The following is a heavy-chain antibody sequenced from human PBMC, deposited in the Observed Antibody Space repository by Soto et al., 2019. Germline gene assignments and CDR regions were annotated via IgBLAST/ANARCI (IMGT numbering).Heavy chain of an antibody. Sequence: GGSLRLSCAASGFTFGSYAMSWVRQAPGKGLEWVSAISASSGNTYYADSAKGRFTISRDNSKNTLYLQTNRLRGEDTAVYYCAKGPGTAVVTEFDYWGQGTLVTVSS. J-gene: IGHJ4*02. CDR2: ISASSGNT. V-gene: IGHV3-23*01. CDR3: AKGPGTAVVTEFDY. CDR1: GFTFGSYA. D-gene: IGHD5-18*01.